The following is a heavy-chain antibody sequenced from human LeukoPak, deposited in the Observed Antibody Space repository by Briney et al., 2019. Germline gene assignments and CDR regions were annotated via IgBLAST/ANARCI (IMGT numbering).Heavy chain of an antibody. V-gene: IGHV3-7*03. D-gene: IGHD5-12*01. Sequence: PGGSLRLSCAASGFTFSSYWMSWVRQAPGKGLEWVANIKQDGSEKYYVDSVKGRFTISRDNAKNSLYLQMNSLRAEDTALYYCAKEGIVATSLYYYYMDVWGKGTTVTISS. CDR2: IKQDGSEK. CDR1: GFTFSSYW. CDR3: AKEGIVATSLYYYYMDV. J-gene: IGHJ6*03.